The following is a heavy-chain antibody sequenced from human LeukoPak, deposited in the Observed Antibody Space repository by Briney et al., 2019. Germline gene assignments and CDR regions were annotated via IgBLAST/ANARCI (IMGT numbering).Heavy chain of an antibody. CDR1: GFTFSDHY. Sequence: PGGSLRLSCAASGFTFSDHYMDWGRQAPGRGLEWVGRTRNKANSYTTEYAASAKGKFTISRDDSKNSLYLQMNSLKTEDTAVYYCARDRGAYYFDYWGQGTLVTVSS. CDR3: ARDRGAYYFDY. D-gene: IGHD3-10*01. J-gene: IGHJ4*02. CDR2: TRNKANSYTT. V-gene: IGHV3-72*01.